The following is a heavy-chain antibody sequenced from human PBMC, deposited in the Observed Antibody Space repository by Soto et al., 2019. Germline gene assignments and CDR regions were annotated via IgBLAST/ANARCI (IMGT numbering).Heavy chain of an antibody. V-gene: IGHV4-4*02. CDR1: GVSISSGNW. J-gene: IGHJ4*02. Sequence: PSETLSLTCAVSGVSISSGNWWTWVRQSPQRGLEYIGEIFHDGTANYYPSFERRVAISVDTSKNQFSLELTSVTAADTAIYFCARLVYDTPLNYMYFDFWGQGTLVTVSS. D-gene: IGHD3-10*01. CDR3: ARLVYDTPLNYMYFDF. CDR2: IFHDGTA.